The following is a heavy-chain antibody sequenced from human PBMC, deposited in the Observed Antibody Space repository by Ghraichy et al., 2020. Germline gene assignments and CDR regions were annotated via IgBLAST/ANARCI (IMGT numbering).Heavy chain of an antibody. CDR3: AGGGGYFDWLFRFDY. V-gene: IGHV4-59*01. CDR1: GGSISSYY. CDR2: IYYSGST. D-gene: IGHD3-9*01. Sequence: SETLSLTCTVSGGSISSYYWSWIRQPPGKGLEWIGYIYYSGSTNYNPSLKSRVTISVDTSKNQFSLKLSSVTAADTAVYYCAGGGGYFDWLFRFDYWGQGTLVTVSS. J-gene: IGHJ4*02.